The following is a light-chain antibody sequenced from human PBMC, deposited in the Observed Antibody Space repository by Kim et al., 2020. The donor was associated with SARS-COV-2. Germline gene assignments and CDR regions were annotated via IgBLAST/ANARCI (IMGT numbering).Light chain of an antibody. CDR1: SSNIRAGLD. Sequence: SVSILYTRSSSNIRAGLDVHWFQQVPGTAHKLLIYDKSNRHSGDPDRFYGSKSGTSDSLDITGLQAADGADYYCQSYNIRLTAWVFGGGTQLTVL. CDR2: DKS. CDR3: QSYNIRLTAWV. V-gene: IGLV1-40*01. J-gene: IGLJ3*02.